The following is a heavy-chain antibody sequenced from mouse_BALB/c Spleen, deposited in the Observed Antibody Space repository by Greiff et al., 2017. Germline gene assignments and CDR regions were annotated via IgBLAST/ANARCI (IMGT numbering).Heavy chain of an antibody. V-gene: IGHV5-12-1*01. CDR2: ISSGGGST. Sequence: EVQLQQSGAGLVKPGGSLKLSCAASGFAFSSYDMPWVRQTPEKRLEWVAYISSGGGSTYYPDTLTGRSTIARDNPKNTLYLQMSSLTSEDTASYYCARRVNWSWFAYWGQGTLVTVSA. J-gene: IGHJ3*01. CDR3: ARRVNWSWFAY. CDR1: GFAFSSYD. D-gene: IGHD2-1*01.